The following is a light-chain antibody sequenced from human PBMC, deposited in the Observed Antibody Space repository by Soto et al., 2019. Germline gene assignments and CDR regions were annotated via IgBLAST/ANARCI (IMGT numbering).Light chain of an antibody. CDR1: QNLRSS. Sequence: TESSATLSVSPGKRATLPCRASQNLRSSLAWYQQKPGQAPRLLIYGASTRATGIPARFSGSGSETEFILTISSLQSEDSATYYCQQYNTWPWTFGQGTKV. V-gene: IGKV3-15*01. CDR2: GAS. CDR3: QQYNTWPWT. J-gene: IGKJ1*01.